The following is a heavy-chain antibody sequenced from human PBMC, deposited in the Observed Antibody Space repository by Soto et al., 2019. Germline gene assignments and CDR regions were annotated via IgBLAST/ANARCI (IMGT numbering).Heavy chain of an antibody. CDR1: GFTFSSDA. CDR2: ISGSGGST. Sequence: PGGSLRLSCAASGFTFSSDAMSWVRQAPGKGLEWVSGISGSGGSTNYADSVEGRFTISRDNAKNTLYLQMNSLRAEDTAVYYCVRTSLVVAAATREDYWGQGTLVTVSS. CDR3: VRTSLVVAAATREDY. D-gene: IGHD2-15*01. V-gene: IGHV3-23*01. J-gene: IGHJ4*02.